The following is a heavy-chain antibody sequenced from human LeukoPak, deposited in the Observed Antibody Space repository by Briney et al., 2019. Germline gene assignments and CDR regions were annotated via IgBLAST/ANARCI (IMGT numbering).Heavy chain of an antibody. CDR3: ARKVGSGWYYYYMDV. Sequence: ASVKVSCTASGYTFTSYAMNWVRQAPGQGLEWMGWINTNTGNPTYAQGFTGRFVFSLDTSVSTAYLQISSLKAEDTAVYYCARKVGSGWYYYYMDVWGKGTTVTVSS. J-gene: IGHJ6*03. V-gene: IGHV7-4-1*02. D-gene: IGHD6-19*01. CDR2: INTNTGNP. CDR1: GYTFTSYA.